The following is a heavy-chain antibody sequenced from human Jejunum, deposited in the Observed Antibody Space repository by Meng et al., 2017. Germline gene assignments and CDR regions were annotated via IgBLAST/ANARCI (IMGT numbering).Heavy chain of an antibody. D-gene: IGHD6-13*01. CDR2: INHSGST. CDR3: ARPAGYSSNWYKYFQH. Sequence: QVQLQQWGAGLLKPSETLPLTCAVHGGSFSGYYWSGIRQSPGKVLEWIGEINHSGSTNYNPSLQSRVSISVDRSKSQFSLELTSVTAADTAVYYCARPAGYSSNWYKYFQHWGLGTLVTVSS. V-gene: IGHV4-34*01. J-gene: IGHJ1*01. CDR1: GGSFSGYY.